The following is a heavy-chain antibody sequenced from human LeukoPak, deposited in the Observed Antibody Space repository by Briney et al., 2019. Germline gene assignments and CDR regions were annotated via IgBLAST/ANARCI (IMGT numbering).Heavy chain of an antibody. V-gene: IGHV3-30*04. CDR1: GFTFSSYA. CDR2: ISYDGSNK. D-gene: IGHD5-12*01. J-gene: IGHJ4*02. Sequence: GGSLRLSCAASGFTFSSYAMHWVRQAPGKGLEWGAVISYDGSNKYYADSVKGRFTISRDNSKNTLYLQMNSLRAEDTAVYYCARERNSGYDMGVFDYWGQGTLVTVSS. CDR3: ARERNSGYDMGVFDY.